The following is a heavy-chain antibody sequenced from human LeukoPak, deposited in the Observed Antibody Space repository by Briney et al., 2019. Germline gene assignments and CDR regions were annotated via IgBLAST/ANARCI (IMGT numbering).Heavy chain of an antibody. Sequence: PSETLSLTCTVSGGSISSGGYYWSWIRQHPGKGLEWIGYIYYSGSTYYNPSLKSRVTISVDTSKNQFSLKLSSVTAADTAVYYCARFLYYGDYVGGNWFDPWGQGTLVTVSS. CDR1: GGSISSGGYY. V-gene: IGHV4-31*03. CDR3: ARFLYYGDYVGGNWFDP. D-gene: IGHD4-17*01. CDR2: IYYSGST. J-gene: IGHJ5*02.